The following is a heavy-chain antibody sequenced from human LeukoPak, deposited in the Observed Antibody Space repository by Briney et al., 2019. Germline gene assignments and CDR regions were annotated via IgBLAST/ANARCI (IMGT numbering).Heavy chain of an antibody. D-gene: IGHD2-15*01. CDR3: ARNVVVVAANWFDP. J-gene: IGHJ5*02. Sequence: SETLSLTCTVSGGSISSGSYYWSWIRQPAGKGLEWIGRIYTSGSTNYNPSLKSRVTISVGTSKNQFSLKLSSVTAADTAVYYCARNVVVVAANWFDPWGQGTLVTVSS. V-gene: IGHV4-61*02. CDR2: IYTSGST. CDR1: GGSISSGSYY.